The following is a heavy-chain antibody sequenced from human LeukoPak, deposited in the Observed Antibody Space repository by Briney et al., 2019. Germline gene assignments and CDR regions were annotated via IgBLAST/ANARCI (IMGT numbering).Heavy chain of an antibody. V-gene: IGHV3-11*01. CDR3: ARDRAYYGSPNFDY. Sequence: PGGSLRLSCAASGFTFSNAWMSWVRQAPGKGLEWVSYISSSGSTIYYADSVKGRFTISRDNAKNSLYLQMNSLRAEDTAVYYCARDRAYYGSPNFDYWGQGTLVTVSS. D-gene: IGHD3-10*01. CDR2: ISSSGSTI. CDR1: GFTFSNAW. J-gene: IGHJ4*02.